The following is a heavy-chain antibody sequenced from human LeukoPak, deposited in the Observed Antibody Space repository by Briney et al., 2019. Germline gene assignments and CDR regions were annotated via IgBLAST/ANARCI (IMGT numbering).Heavy chain of an antibody. V-gene: IGHV1-58*01. J-gene: IGHJ4*02. D-gene: IGHD6-19*01. CDR3: AAFGSRGWWAFNYFDY. Sequence: TSVKVSCKASGFTFTSSAVQWVRQARGQRLEWIGWIVVGSGNTNYAQKFQERVTITRDMSTSTAYMELSSLRSEDTAVYYCAAFGSRGWWAFNYFDYWGQGTLVTVSS. CDR1: GFTFTSSA. CDR2: IVVGSGNT.